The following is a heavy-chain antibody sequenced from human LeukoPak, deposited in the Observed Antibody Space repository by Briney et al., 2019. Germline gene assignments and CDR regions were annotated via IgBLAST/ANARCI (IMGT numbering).Heavy chain of an antibody. Sequence: PGGSLRLSCAASGFTFSSYSMNWVRQAPGKGLEWVSSISSSSSYIYYADSVKGRFTISRDNAKNSLYLQMNSLRAEDTAVYYCARGPYCSGGSCYRRYNWFDPWGQGTLVTVSS. CDR2: ISSSSSYI. V-gene: IGHV3-21*01. CDR3: ARGPYCSGGSCYRRYNWFDP. CDR1: GFTFSSYS. J-gene: IGHJ5*02. D-gene: IGHD2-15*01.